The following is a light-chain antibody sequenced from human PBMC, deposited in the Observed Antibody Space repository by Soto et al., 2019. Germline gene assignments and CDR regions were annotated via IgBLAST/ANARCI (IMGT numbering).Light chain of an antibody. V-gene: IGKV3-15*01. CDR2: GAS. CDR1: QSVGSN. CDR3: QQYDNLPLT. Sequence: ERVMTQSPATLSVSPGKEATLSGRASQSVGSNLAWYQQKPGQAPRLLIFGASSRATGVPARFSGSGSGTEFTLTINSLQSEDFAVYFCQQYDNLPLTFGPGTKVDIK. J-gene: IGKJ3*01.